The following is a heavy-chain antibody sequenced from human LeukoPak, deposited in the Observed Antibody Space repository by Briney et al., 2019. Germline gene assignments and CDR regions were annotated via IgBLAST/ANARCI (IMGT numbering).Heavy chain of an antibody. J-gene: IGHJ4*02. CDR2: IYYSGST. CDR3: ARARTIFGVVMFDY. CDR1: GGSVSSGNYY. Sequence: PSETLSLTCTVSGGSVSSGNYYWSWIRQHPGKGLEWIGYIYYSGSTYYNPSLKSRVTISVDTSKNQFSLKLSSVTAADTAVYYCARARTIFGVVMFDYWGQGTLVTVSS. D-gene: IGHD3-3*01. V-gene: IGHV4-31*03.